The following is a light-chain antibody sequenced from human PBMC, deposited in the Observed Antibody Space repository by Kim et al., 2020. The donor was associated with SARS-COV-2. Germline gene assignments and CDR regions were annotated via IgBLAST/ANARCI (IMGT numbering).Light chain of an antibody. CDR3: LQHITYPIT. J-gene: IGKJ5*01. CDR2: GAS. CDR1: QDIRND. Sequence: DIQMTQSPSSLSASVGDRVTITCQASQDIRNDLGWYQQNPGRAPKRLIYGASRLQSGVPSRFSGSGSGTEFTLTISSLQPEDFATYFCLQHITYPITFGQGTRLEIK. V-gene: IGKV1-17*01.